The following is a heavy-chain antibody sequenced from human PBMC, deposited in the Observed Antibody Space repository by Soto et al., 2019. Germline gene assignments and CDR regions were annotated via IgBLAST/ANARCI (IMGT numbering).Heavy chain of an antibody. CDR3: ALSWYSYYFDL. Sequence: PGGSLRLSCAVSGFTFSSYGMHWVRQAPGKGLEWVAVIWYEGSDKYYADSVKGRFTISRDNSKNTLYLQMNSLRAEDTAVYYCALSWYSYYFDLWGQGTLVTVSS. D-gene: IGHD1-1*01. CDR2: IWYEGSDK. V-gene: IGHV3-33*08. J-gene: IGHJ4*02. CDR1: GFTFSSYG.